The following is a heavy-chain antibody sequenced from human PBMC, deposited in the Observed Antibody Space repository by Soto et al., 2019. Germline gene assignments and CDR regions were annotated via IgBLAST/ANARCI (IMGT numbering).Heavy chain of an antibody. J-gene: IGHJ4*02. CDR2: IYYSGST. CDR1: GGSISSYY. V-gene: IGHV4-59*01. D-gene: IGHD5-12*01. CDR3: ARVNLREYSGYALDY. Sequence: SETLSLTCTVSGGSISSYYWSWIRQPPGKGLEWIGYIYYSGSTNYNPSLKSRVTISVDTSKNQFSLKLSSVTAADTAVYYCARVNLREYSGYALDYWGQGTLVTVSS.